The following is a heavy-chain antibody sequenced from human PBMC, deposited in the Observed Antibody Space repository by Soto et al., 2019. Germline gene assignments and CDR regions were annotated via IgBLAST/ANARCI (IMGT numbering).Heavy chain of an antibody. CDR2: ISQGGGT. J-gene: IGHJ5*02. V-gene: IGHV4-4*02. D-gene: IGHD2-8*02. CDR3: ARAPDTA. Sequence: QVQLQESGPGLVKPSGTLSLTCAVSGGSISSDYWWSWVRQPPGKGLEWIGEISQGGGTTYNPSLKSRVTLSVDKSKNQFSLKLSSVTAANTAVYYCARAPDTAWGQGTLVTVSS. CDR1: GGSISSDYW.